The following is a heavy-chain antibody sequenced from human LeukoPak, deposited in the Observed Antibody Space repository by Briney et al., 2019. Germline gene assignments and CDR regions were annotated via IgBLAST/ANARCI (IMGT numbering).Heavy chain of an antibody. CDR3: ARDAQLSIAAAGYFDY. CDR2: IYYSGST. D-gene: IGHD6-13*01. Sequence: SETLSLICTVSGGSISSYYWSWIRQPPGKGLEWIGYIYYSGSTNYNPSLKSRVTISVDTSKNQFSLKLSSVTAADTAVYYCARDAQLSIAAAGYFDYWGQGTLVTVSS. J-gene: IGHJ4*02. V-gene: IGHV4-59*01. CDR1: GGSISSYY.